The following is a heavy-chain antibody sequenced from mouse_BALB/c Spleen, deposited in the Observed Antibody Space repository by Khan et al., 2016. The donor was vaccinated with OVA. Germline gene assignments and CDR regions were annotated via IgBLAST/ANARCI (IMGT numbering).Heavy chain of an antibody. CDR3: AIDGGFYVNFDV. V-gene: IGHV14-1*02. CDR1: GFNSKDYY. D-gene: IGHD2-3*01. J-gene: IGHJ1*01. CDR2: IDPENGNT. Sequence: VQLQQSGAELVRPGTLVKLSCKASGFNSKDYYIYWVKQRPEQGLEWIGWIDPENGNTLYDPKFQGRASITADTSSNTAFLQLSSLTSEDTAVYYCAIDGGFYVNFDVWGAGTTVAVSS.